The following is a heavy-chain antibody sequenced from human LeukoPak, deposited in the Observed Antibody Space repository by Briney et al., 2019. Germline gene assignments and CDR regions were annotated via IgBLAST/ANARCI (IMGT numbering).Heavy chain of an antibody. CDR1: GFNFRAYR. J-gene: IGHJ5*02. D-gene: IGHD2-2*01. Sequence: GGSLRLYCAASGFNFRAYRMTWVRQAPRKGLEWISFISSTGGTKYYADSVKGRFTISRDNAKNSLYLQMNSLRAEDTAVYYCARDAYCSSTSCYDPWGQGTLVTVSS. CDR3: ARDAYCSSTSCYDP. CDR2: ISSTGGTK. V-gene: IGHV3-48*04.